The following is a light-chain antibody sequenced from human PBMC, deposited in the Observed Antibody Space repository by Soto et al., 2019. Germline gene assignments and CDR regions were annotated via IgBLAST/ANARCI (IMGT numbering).Light chain of an antibody. CDR2: DIR. CDR3: SSYTSSSTRV. V-gene: IGLV2-14*03. Sequence: QSALTQPASVSGSPGQSITISCTGTSSDVGGYKYVSWYQQHPGKAHKLMIYDIRNRPSGFSNRFSGSKSGNTASLTISGLQAEDEADYYCSSYTSSSTRVFGTGTKLTVL. J-gene: IGLJ1*01. CDR1: SSDVGGYKY.